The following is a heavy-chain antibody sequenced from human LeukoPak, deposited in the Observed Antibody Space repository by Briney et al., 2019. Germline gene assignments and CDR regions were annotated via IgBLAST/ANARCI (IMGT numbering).Heavy chain of an antibody. CDR3: AREPLISLGYYGMDV. J-gene: IGHJ6*02. CDR1: GGTFSSYA. V-gene: IGHV1-69*01. D-gene: IGHD3-16*01. Sequence: ASVKVSCKASGGTFSSYAISWVRQAPGQGLEWMGGIIPIFGTANYAQKFQGRVTITADESTSTAYMELSSLRSEDTAVYYCAREPLISLGYYGMDVWGQGTTVTVFS. CDR2: IIPIFGTA.